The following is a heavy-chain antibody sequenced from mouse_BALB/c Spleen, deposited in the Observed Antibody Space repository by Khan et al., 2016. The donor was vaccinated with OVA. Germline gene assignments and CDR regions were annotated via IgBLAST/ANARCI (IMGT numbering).Heavy chain of an antibody. V-gene: IGHV1-77*01. CDR3: ARSPYGNSFAY. CDR2: IYPGSGST. CDR1: GYTFTDYI. Sequence: QVQLQQSGPELVKPGASVKMSCKASGYTFTDYIMSWVKQRTGQGFEWIGEIYPGSGSTYYNEKFKGKATLTADTSSNTAYMHRSSLTSEDSAVSFCARSPYGNSFAYWGQGTLVTVSA. J-gene: IGHJ3*01. D-gene: IGHD2-1*01.